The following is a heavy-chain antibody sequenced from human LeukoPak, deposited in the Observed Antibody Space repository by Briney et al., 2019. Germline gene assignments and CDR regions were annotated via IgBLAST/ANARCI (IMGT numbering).Heavy chain of an antibody. J-gene: IGHJ4*02. Sequence: SETLSLTCTVSGGSISSDYWQWIRQPPGKGLEWIGYIYNSGSNNYNPSLKSRVTISIDTSKNQFSLKLTSVTAADTAVYYCATLGYWGQGTLVNVSS. V-gene: IGHV4-59*08. CDR2: IYNSGSN. D-gene: IGHD3-16*01. CDR3: ATLGY. CDR1: GGSISSDY.